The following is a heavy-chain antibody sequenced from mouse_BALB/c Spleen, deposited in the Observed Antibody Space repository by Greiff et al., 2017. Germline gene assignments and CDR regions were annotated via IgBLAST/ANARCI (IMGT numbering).Heavy chain of an antibody. D-gene: IGHD2-2*01. Sequence: VKLMESGPGLVAPSQSLSITCTVSGFSLTSYGVHWVRQPPGKGLEWLGVIWAGGSTNYNSALMSRLSISKDNSKSQVFLKMNSLQTDDTAMYYCARAHYGYEGVAYWGQGTLVTVSA. CDR2: IWAGGST. J-gene: IGHJ3*01. V-gene: IGHV2-9*02. CDR1: GFSLTSYG. CDR3: ARAHYGYEGVAY.